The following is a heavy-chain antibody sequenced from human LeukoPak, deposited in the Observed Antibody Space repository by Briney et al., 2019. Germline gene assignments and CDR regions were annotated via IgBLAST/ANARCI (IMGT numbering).Heavy chain of an antibody. Sequence: GGSLRLSCAASGFTFSSYAMHWVRQAPGKGLEGVAVISYDGSNKYYADSVKGRFTISRDNSKNTLYLQMNSLRAEDTAVYYCARDLGQGVSAGGNSGWYFDLWGRGTLVTVSS. CDR3: ARDLGQGVSAGGNSGWYFDL. CDR1: GFTFSSYA. CDR2: ISYDGSNK. J-gene: IGHJ2*01. V-gene: IGHV3-30-3*01. D-gene: IGHD4-23*01.